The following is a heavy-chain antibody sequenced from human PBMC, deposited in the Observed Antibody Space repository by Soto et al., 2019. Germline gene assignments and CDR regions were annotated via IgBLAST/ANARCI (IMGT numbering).Heavy chain of an antibody. D-gene: IGHD5-12*01. CDR1: GDTFRSYG. CDR2: ISGYNGNT. J-gene: IGHJ4*02. Sequence: GASVKVSCKASGDTFRSYGISWVRQAPGQGPEWMGWISGYNGNTHYPQKFQGRVTITRDTSASTAYMELSSLRSEDTAVYYCARVPGRDGYIQGSYWGQGTLLTVSS. CDR3: ARVPGRDGYIQGSY. V-gene: IGHV1-18*01.